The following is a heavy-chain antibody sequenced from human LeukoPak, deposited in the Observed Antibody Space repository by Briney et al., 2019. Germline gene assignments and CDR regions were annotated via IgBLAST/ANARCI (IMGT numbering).Heavy chain of an antibody. J-gene: IGHJ4*02. CDR1: GYTFTSYG. Sequence: ASVKVSCKASGYTFTSYGISWVRQAPGQGLEWMGWISAYNGNTTYAQKLQGRVTMTTDTSTSTAYMELRSLRSDDTAVYYCAGGIWLGDGYNYPVQPQLDYWGQGTLVTVSS. CDR2: ISAYNGNT. D-gene: IGHD5-24*01. CDR3: AGGIWLGDGYNYPVQPQLDY. V-gene: IGHV1-18*01.